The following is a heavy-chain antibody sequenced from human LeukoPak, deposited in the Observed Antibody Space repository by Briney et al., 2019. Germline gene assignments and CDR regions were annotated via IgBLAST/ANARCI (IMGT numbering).Heavy chain of an antibody. D-gene: IGHD6-25*01. Sequence: NPSETLSLTCAVSGGSISSSNWWSWVRQPPGKGLEWIGEIYHSGSTNYNPSLKSRVTISVDKSKNQFSLKLSSVTAADTAVYYCAREAAKNTKPQFKTNSYYYLDVWGKGTPVTVSS. V-gene: IGHV4-4*02. CDR1: GGSISSSNW. J-gene: IGHJ6*03. CDR2: IYHSGST. CDR3: AREAAKNTKPQFKTNSYYYLDV.